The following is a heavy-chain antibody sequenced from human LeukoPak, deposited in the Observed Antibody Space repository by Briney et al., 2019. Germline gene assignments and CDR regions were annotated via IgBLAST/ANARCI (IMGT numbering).Heavy chain of an antibody. CDR2: TWYDGSNK. V-gene: IGHV3-33*01. J-gene: IGHJ4*02. D-gene: IGHD5-12*01. Sequence: PGRSLRLYCAASGFTFSSYGMHWVRQAPGKGLEWVAVTWYDGSNKFYADSVKGRFTICRDNSKGTLYLQMNSLRAEDTAVYYCAGGNIVGTHYFDYWGQGTLVTVSS. CDR3: AGGNIVGTHYFDY. CDR1: GFTFSSYG.